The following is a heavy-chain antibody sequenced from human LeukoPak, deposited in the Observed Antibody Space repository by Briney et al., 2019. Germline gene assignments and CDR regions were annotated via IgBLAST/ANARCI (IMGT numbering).Heavy chain of an antibody. CDR1: GGTFSSYA. CDR3: ARRRSSSSGNWFDP. CDR2: IIPIFGTA. Sequence: SVKVSCKASGGTFSSYAISWVRQAPGQGLEWMGGIIPIFGTANYAQRFQGRVTITADESTSTAYMELSSLRSEDTAVYYCARRRSSSSGNWFDPWGQGTLVTVSS. D-gene: IGHD6-6*01. V-gene: IGHV1-69*01. J-gene: IGHJ5*02.